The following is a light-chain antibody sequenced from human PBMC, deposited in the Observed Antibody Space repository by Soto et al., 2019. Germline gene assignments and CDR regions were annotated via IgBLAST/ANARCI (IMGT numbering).Light chain of an antibody. CDR2: DAS. CDR1: QSVTTY. CDR3: QHRGNWPRT. J-gene: IGKJ2*01. Sequence: EIVLTQSPATLSLSPGERATLSCRASQSVTTYLTWYQQKPGQAPRLLIYDASNMATDIPARFSGSGSGTDFTLTISSLEPEDFAVYYCQHRGNWPRTFGQGTKLEIK. V-gene: IGKV3-11*01.